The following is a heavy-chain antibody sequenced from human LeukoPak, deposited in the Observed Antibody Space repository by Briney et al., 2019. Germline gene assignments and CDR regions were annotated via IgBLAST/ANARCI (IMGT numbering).Heavy chain of an antibody. D-gene: IGHD1-26*01. J-gene: IGHJ4*02. CDR1: GGSVNSGSYY. V-gene: IGHV4-61*01. CDR3: ARAAYSGSYHSDY. Sequence: SETLSLTCTVSGGSVNSGSYYWSWIRQPPGKGLEWIGYIYYSGSTNYNPSPKSRVTISVDTSKNQFSLKLSSVTAADTAVYYCARAAYSGSYHSDYWGQGTLVTVSS. CDR2: IYYSGST.